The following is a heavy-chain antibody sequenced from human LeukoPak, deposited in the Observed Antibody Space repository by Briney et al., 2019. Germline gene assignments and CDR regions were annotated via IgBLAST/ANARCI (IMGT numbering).Heavy chain of an antibody. CDR2: IIPILGIA. J-gene: IGHJ3*02. CDR1: GGTFSSYA. D-gene: IGHD3-10*01. CDR3: ARLVSRSGSGSYSDAFDI. Sequence: SVKVSCKASGGTFSSYAIRWVRQAPGQGLEWMGRIIPILGIANYAQKFQGRVTITADKSTSTAYMELSSLRSEDTAVYYCARLVSRSGSGSYSDAFDIWGQGTMVTVSS. V-gene: IGHV1-69*04.